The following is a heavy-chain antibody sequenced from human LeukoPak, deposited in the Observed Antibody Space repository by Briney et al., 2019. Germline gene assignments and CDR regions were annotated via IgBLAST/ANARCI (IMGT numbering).Heavy chain of an antibody. J-gene: IGHJ4*02. CDR1: GFTFSSHG. CDR2: ISASGAYT. Sequence: PGGSLRLSCAASGFTFSSHGMSWVRQAPGKGLEWVSSISASGAYTYYTDSVKGRFTISRGNSKNTVNLQMSSLTAEDAAVYYCAKSGHRQQGYCSSSSCARDYWGQGTLVTVSS. D-gene: IGHD2-2*01. V-gene: IGHV3-23*01. CDR3: AKSGHRQQGYCSSSSCARDY.